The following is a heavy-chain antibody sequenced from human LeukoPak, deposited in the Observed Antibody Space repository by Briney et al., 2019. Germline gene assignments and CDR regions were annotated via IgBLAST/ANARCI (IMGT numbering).Heavy chain of an antibody. CDR3: ARAVAGDYEGDAFDI. CDR1: GYTFTSYD. D-gene: IGHD4-17*01. J-gene: IGHJ3*02. Sequence: GASVKVSSKASGYTFTSYDINWVPQATGQGLEWMVWMNPNSGNTGYAQKFQGRVTITRNTSISTAYVELSSLRSEDTAVYYCARAVAGDYEGDAFDIWGQGTMVTVSS. V-gene: IGHV1-8*03. CDR2: MNPNSGNT.